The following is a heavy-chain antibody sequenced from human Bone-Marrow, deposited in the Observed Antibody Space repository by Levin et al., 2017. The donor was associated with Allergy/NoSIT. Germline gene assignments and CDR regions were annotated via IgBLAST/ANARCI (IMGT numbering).Heavy chain of an antibody. CDR2: ISWDGTET. J-gene: IGHJ4*02. Sequence: LSLTCAASGLTFDDYAMAWVRQAPGKGLECVSLISWDGTETHYADSARGRFTVSRDNIKESLSLQMNSLKTEDSALYYCAAMPILPMGSYSLTDWGQGTLVIVSS. V-gene: IGHV3-43D*04. CDR1: GLTFDDYA. CDR3: AAMPILPMGSYSLTD. D-gene: IGHD3-22*01.